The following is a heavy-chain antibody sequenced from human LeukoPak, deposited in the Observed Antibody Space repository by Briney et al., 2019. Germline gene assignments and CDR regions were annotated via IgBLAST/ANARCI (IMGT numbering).Heavy chain of an antibody. D-gene: IGHD2-15*01. J-gene: IGHJ3*02. CDR1: GGTFSSYA. CDR2: IIPIFGTA. V-gene: IGHV1-69*06. Sequence: ASVKVSCKASGGTFSSYAISWVRQAPGQGLEWMGGIIPIFGTANYAQKFQGRVTITADKSTSTAYMELSSLRSEDTAVYYCAREVVAATDDAFDIWGQGTMVTVSS. CDR3: AREVVAATDDAFDI.